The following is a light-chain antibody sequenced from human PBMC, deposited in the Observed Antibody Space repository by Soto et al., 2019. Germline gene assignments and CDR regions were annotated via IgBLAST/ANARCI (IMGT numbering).Light chain of an antibody. CDR1: SSDVGGYNY. J-gene: IGLJ3*02. CDR3: SSYAGSIL. Sequence: QSALTQPPSASGSPGQSVTISCTGTSSDVGGYNYVSWYQQHPGKAPKLMIYEVSKRPSGVPDRFSGSKSGNTASLTVSGLQAEDEADYDCSSYAGSILFGGGTKRTVL. CDR2: EVS. V-gene: IGLV2-8*01.